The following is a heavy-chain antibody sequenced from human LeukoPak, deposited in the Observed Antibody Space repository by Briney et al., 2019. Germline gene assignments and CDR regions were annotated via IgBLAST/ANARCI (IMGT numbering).Heavy chain of an antibody. CDR3: ANNFDY. CDR1: GFTVSSNY. V-gene: IGHV3-33*08. J-gene: IGHJ4*02. CDR2: IWHDGSNK. Sequence: GGSLRLSCAASGFTVSSNYMSWVRQAPGKGLEWVALIWHDGSNKNYADSVKGRFTISRDNSKNTLYLQMNSLRAEDTAVYYCANNFDYWGQGTLVTVSS.